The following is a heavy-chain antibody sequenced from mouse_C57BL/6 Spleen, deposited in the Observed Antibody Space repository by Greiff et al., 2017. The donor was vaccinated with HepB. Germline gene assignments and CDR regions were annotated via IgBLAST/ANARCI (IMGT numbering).Heavy chain of an antibody. CDR3: VREGEGVNWDVNWYFDV. D-gene: IGHD4-1*01. CDR2: IRSKSSNYAT. CDR1: GFTFNTYA. Sequence: EVQGVESGEGLVQPKGSLKLSCAASGFTFNTYAMHWVRQAPGKGLEWVARIRSKSSNYATYYADSVKDRFTISRDDSQSMLYLQMNNLKTEDTAMYYCVREGEGVNWDVNWYFDVWGTGTTVTVSS. V-gene: IGHV10-3*01. J-gene: IGHJ1*03.